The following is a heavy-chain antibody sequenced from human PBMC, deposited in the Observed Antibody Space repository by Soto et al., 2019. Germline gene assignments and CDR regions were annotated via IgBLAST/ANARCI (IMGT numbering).Heavy chain of an antibody. J-gene: IGHJ3*02. D-gene: IGHD3-22*01. V-gene: IGHV3-48*03. Sequence: GGSLRLSCAASGFTFSSYEMNWVRQAPGKGLEWVSYISSSGSTIYYADSVKGRFTISRDNAKNSLYLQMNSLRAEDTAVYYCARDPTPYYYDSSGYGEDAFDIWGQGTMVTVSS. CDR1: GFTFSSYE. CDR2: ISSSGSTI. CDR3: ARDPTPYYYDSSGYGEDAFDI.